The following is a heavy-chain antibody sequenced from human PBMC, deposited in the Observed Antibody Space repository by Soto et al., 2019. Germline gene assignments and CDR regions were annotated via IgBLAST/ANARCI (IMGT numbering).Heavy chain of an antibody. V-gene: IGHV4-61*01. CDR1: XXXXXXCTYY. CDR2: IGYSGST. D-gene: IGHD3-9*01. J-gene: IGHJ4*02. Sequence: SETLSLTCTXXXXXXXXCTYYWSXXRQPPGKGLEWIGVIGYSGSTNYDPSLGGRVTMSVDPSKHQFPLKLTSAHTADTAIYHCTRRGEPYKTGPWGQGNLITVSS. CDR3: TRRGEPYKTGP.